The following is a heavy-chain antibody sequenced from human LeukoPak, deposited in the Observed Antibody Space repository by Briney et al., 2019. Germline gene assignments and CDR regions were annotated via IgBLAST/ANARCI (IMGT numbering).Heavy chain of an antibody. Sequence: GRSLRLSCAASGFTFSSYAMHWVRQAPGKGLEWVAAISYDGSNKYYADSVKGRFTISRDNSKNTLYLQMNSLRAEDTAVYYCARDPRGYCSGGSCYSGYYFDYWGQGTLVTVSS. D-gene: IGHD2-15*01. CDR1: GFTFSSYA. CDR3: ARDPRGYCSGGSCYSGYYFDY. V-gene: IGHV3-30*04. J-gene: IGHJ4*02. CDR2: ISYDGSNK.